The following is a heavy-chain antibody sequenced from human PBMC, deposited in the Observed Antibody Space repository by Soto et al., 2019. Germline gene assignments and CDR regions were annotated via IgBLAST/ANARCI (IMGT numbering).Heavy chain of an antibody. CDR2: IYYSGST. Sequence: TSETLSLTCTVSGGSISSYYWSWIRQPPGKGLEWIGYIYYSGSTNYNPSLKSRVTISVDTSKNQFSLKLSSVTAADTAVYYCARDLNIVATIGGFDPWGQGTLVT. V-gene: IGHV4-59*01. CDR3: ARDLNIVATIGGFDP. CDR1: GGSISSYY. J-gene: IGHJ5*02. D-gene: IGHD5-12*01.